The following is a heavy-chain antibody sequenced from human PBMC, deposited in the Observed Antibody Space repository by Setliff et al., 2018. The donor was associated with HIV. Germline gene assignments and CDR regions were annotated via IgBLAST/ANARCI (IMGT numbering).Heavy chain of an antibody. V-gene: IGHV1-69*10. CDR1: GGSSSTHA. CDR3: AGPRGDEAFDV. Sequence: SVKVSCKASGGSSSTHAMNWVRQAPGQGLEWMGQIISILGITNYAQKFQGRVTLTADASTSTMYMELSSLTSDDTAVYYCAGPRGDEAFDVWGQGTMVTVSS. J-gene: IGHJ3*01. CDR2: IISILGIT.